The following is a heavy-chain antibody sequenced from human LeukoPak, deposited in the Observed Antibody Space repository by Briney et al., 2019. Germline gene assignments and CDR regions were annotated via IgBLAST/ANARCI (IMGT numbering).Heavy chain of an antibody. CDR1: GGSISSGGYY. CDR2: IYYSGST. D-gene: IGHD1-1*01. CDR3: ARTGTGRYAFDI. Sequence: PSQTLSLTCTVSGGSISSGGYYWSWIRQPPGKGLEWIGYIYYSGSTNYNPSLKSRVTISVETSKNQFSLKLSSVTAADTAVYYCARTGTGRYAFDIWGQGTMVTVSS. V-gene: IGHV4-61*08. J-gene: IGHJ3*02.